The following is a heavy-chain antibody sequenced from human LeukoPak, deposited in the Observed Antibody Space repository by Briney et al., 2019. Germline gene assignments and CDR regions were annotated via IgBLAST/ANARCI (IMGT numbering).Heavy chain of an antibody. Sequence: PGGSLRLSCAASGFTFSSYAMSWVRQAPGKGLEWVSAISGSGGSTYYADSVKGRFTISRDNSKNTLYLQMNSLRAEDTAVYYCAKDRRSGSYQPSKNGYYFDYWGQGTLVTVSS. D-gene: IGHD1-26*01. CDR2: ISGSGGST. V-gene: IGHV3-23*01. CDR3: AKDRRSGSYQPSKNGYYFDY. J-gene: IGHJ4*02. CDR1: GFTFSSYA.